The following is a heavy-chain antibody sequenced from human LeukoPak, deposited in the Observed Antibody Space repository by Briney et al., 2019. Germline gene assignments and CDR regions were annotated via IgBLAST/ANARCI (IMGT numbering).Heavy chain of an antibody. CDR2: IKQDGSEK. CDR1: GFPFSSYW. V-gene: IGHV3-7*03. Sequence: GGSLRLSCAASGFPFSSYWMAWVRQAPGKGLEWVASIKQDGSEKYYVDSVKGRFTISRDNAKNSLYLQMNSLRAEDTAVYYCAKVDIVVVPAASNHDYWGQGTLVTVSS. J-gene: IGHJ4*02. D-gene: IGHD2-2*03. CDR3: AKVDIVVVPAASNHDY.